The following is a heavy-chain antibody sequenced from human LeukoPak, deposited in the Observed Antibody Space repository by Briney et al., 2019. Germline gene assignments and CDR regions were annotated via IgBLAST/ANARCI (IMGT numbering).Heavy chain of an antibody. D-gene: IGHD3-9*01. CDR2: ISGSGGST. Sequence: GGSLRLSCAASGFTFSSYAMSWVRQAPGKGLEWVSAISGSGGSTYYADSVKGRFTISRDNSKNTLYLQMNSLRAEDTAVYYCANDYDILTGYYTKWGQGTLVTVSS. V-gene: IGHV3-23*01. CDR3: ANDYDILTGYYTK. J-gene: IGHJ4*02. CDR1: GFTFSSYA.